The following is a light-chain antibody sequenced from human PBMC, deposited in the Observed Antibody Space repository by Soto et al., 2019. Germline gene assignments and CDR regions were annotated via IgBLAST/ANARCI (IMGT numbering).Light chain of an antibody. CDR1: SSDVGGYSY. J-gene: IGLJ2*01. CDR2: EVS. V-gene: IGLV2-8*01. CDR3: SSYARKRDVL. Sequence: QSALTQPPSASGSPGQSVTISCTGTSSDVGGYSYVSWYQQHPGKAPKLMIYEVSKRPSGVPDRFSGSKSGNTASLTVSGLLAEDEGDYYCSSYARKRDVLLGGGTKLTVL.